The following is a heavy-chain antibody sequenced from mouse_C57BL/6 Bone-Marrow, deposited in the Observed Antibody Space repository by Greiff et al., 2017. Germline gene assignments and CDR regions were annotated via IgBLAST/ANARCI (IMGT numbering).Heavy chain of an antibody. Sequence: EVQLQQSVAELVRPVASVKLSCTASGFNIKNTYMHWVKQRPEQGLAWIGRIDPANGNTKYAPKFQGTATITAETSSNTAYLQLSSLTSEDTAIYYCARVYYYGSSLAMDYWGQGTSVTVSS. CDR1: GFNIKNTY. CDR2: IDPANGNT. V-gene: IGHV14-3*01. CDR3: ARVYYYGSSLAMDY. D-gene: IGHD1-1*01. J-gene: IGHJ4*01.